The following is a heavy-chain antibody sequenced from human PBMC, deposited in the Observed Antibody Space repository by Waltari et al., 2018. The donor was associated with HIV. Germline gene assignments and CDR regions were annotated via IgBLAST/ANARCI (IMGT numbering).Heavy chain of an antibody. CDR2: IIASNGDR. D-gene: IGHD4-17*01. CDR3: ATTVSDIDL. CDR1: GYTFSSSG. V-gene: IGHV1-18*01. J-gene: IGHJ3*01. Sequence: QIQLVQSGPEVRKPGASVKVSCKTSGYTFSSSGISWVRQAPGQGLEWMGWIIASNGDRNYQQKFQDRVTMTTDTSTRTAYMELRSLRSDDTAVYYCATTVSDIDLWGQGTLVAVSS.